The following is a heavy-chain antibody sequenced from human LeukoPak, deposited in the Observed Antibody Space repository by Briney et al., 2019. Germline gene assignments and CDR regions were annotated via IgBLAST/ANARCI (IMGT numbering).Heavy chain of an antibody. CDR2: ITYAGST. CDR1: GDSISSYY. Sequence: SESLSPTCIISGDSISSYYWSWIRQSPGKGLEWIGYITYAGSTDYDPCLKSRVTISVDTSRNQFSLRLNSVTAADTAVYYCARSYSFVDVWEHWGQGSPGSVSS. CDR3: ARSYSFVDVWEH. J-gene: IGHJ4*02. V-gene: IGHV4-59*01. D-gene: IGHD3-16*01.